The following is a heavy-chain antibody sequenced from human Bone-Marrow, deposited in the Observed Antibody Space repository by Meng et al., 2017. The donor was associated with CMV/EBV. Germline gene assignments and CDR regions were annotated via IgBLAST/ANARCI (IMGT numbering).Heavy chain of an antibody. V-gene: IGHV1-46*01. Sequence: SVKVSCKASGYTFTSYYMHWVRQAPGQGLEWMGIINPSGGSTSYAQKFQGRVTMTTDTSTSTAYMELRSLRSDDTAVYYCAREPFGKSGDYYYYYGMDVWGQGTTVTVSS. D-gene: IGHD3-10*01. CDR3: AREPFGKSGDYYYYYGMDV. CDR1: GYTFTSYY. J-gene: IGHJ6*02. CDR2: INPSGGST.